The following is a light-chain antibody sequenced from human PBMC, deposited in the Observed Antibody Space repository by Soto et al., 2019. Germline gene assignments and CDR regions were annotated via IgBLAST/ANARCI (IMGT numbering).Light chain of an antibody. Sequence: DIFLTQSPSTLSVSAMEVATLSCRASQSVRSNYLAWYQQNPGQAARLLMYDASSRATGIPDRFSGSGSGTDFTLTISRLEPEDFAVYYCQQYSSSPTFGQGTRVDIK. V-gene: IGKV3-20*01. CDR2: DAS. CDR1: QSVRSNY. J-gene: IGKJ1*01. CDR3: QQYSSSPT.